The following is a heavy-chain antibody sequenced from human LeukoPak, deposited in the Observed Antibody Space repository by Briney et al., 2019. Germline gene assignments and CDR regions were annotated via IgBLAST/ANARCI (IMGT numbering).Heavy chain of an antibody. CDR2: VNPKSGDT. Sequence: ASVKVSCKTSGYTFNDYYMHWVRQAPGQGLEWIGWVNPKSGDTEYAQHFQGRVTMTRDTSTNTGYMDLSRLKSDDTAVYHCARGGGTNFGVITDWGQGALVTVSS. CDR3: ARGGGTNFGVITD. J-gene: IGHJ4*02. V-gene: IGHV1-2*02. D-gene: IGHD3-3*01. CDR1: GYTFNDYY.